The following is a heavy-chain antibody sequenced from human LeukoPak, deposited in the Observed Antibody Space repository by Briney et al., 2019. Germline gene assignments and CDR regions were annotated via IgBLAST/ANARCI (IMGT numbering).Heavy chain of an antibody. J-gene: IGHJ3*02. Sequence: SETLSLTCTVSGGSISSGSYYWSWIRQPAGKGLEWIGRIYTSGSTNYNPSLKSRVTISVDTSKNQFSLKLRPVTAADTAVYYCAIDTDSSPPDDAFDIWGQGTMVTVSS. CDR3: AIDTDSSPPDDAFDI. D-gene: IGHD3-22*01. V-gene: IGHV4-61*02. CDR2: IYTSGST. CDR1: GGSISSGSYY.